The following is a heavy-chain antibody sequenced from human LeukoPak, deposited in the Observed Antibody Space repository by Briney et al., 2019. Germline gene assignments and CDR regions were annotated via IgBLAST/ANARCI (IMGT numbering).Heavy chain of an antibody. Sequence: NPGGSLRLSCAASGFTFSDYYMSWIRQAPGKGLEWVASISSSSSYTNYADSVKGRFTISRDNAKNSLYLQMNSLRAEDTAVYYCARDGYDILTDVYDAFDIWGQGTMVTVSP. V-gene: IGHV3-11*06. CDR3: ARDGYDILTDVYDAFDI. D-gene: IGHD3-9*01. J-gene: IGHJ3*02. CDR2: ISSSSSYT. CDR1: GFTFSDYY.